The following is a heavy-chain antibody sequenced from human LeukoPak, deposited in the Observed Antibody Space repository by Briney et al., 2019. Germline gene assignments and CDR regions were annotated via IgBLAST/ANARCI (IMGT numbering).Heavy chain of an antibody. CDR2: VSSSSSYI. CDR3: ASFPDYYDSSGYSGY. J-gene: IGHJ4*02. Sequence: GGSLRLSCAASGFTFSSYSMNWVRQAPGKGLEWVSSVSSSSSYIYYADSVKGRFTISRDNAKNSLYLQMNSLRAEDTAVYYCASFPDYYDSSGYSGYWGQGTLVTVSS. D-gene: IGHD3-22*01. CDR1: GFTFSSYS. V-gene: IGHV3-21*01.